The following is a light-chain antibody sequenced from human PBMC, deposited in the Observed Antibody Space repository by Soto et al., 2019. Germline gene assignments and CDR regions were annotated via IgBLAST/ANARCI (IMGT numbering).Light chain of an antibody. J-gene: IGKJ3*01. V-gene: IGKV1-33*01. CDR2: DAS. Sequence: DIQMTQSPSSLSASVGDRVTITCQASQDINIYLNWYQQKPGRAPKLLIYDASNLKTGIPSRFSGSGSGTDFTFTISTLQPEDNATYYCQQYDNAPRFTFGPGTKVRI. CDR1: QDINIY. CDR3: QQYDNAPRFT.